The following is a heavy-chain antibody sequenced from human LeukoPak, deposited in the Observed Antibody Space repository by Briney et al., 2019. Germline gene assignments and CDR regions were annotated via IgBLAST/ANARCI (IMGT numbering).Heavy chain of an antibody. V-gene: IGHV1-18*01. CDR1: GYTFTSYG. J-gene: IGHJ5*02. CDR2: ISAYNGNT. Sequence: ASVKVSCKASGYTFTSYGISWVRQAPGQGLEWMGWISAYNGNTNYAQKLQGRVTMTTDTSTSTAYMELRSLRSDDTAVYYYARDISGWGSRWFDPWGQGTLVTVSS. CDR3: ARDISGWGSRWFDP. D-gene: IGHD6-19*01.